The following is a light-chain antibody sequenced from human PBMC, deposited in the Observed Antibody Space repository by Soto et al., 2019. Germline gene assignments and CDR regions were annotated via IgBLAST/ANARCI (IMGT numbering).Light chain of an antibody. Sequence: DIQMTQSPASLSASVGDRVTITCRASQSISGYLNWYLQKPGKAPKHLIYGASTLQSGVPSRFTGSGSETSFTLTISSLQPEDFGTYYCQQYNSHPWTFGQGTKVEMK. CDR2: GAS. V-gene: IGKV1-39*01. J-gene: IGKJ1*01. CDR3: QQYNSHPWT. CDR1: QSISGY.